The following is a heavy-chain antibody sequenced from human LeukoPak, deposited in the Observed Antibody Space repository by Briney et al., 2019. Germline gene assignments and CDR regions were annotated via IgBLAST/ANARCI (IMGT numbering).Heavy chain of an antibody. CDR3: ARGDFDWLLFFDY. Sequence: GGSLRLSCAASGFTVGSNYMSWVRQAPGKGLEWVSVIYSGGSTYYAVSVKGRFTISRDNSKNTLYLQMNSLRAEDTAVYYCARGDFDWLLFFDYWGQGTLVTVSS. J-gene: IGHJ4*02. D-gene: IGHD3-9*01. V-gene: IGHV3-66*01. CDR1: GFTVGSNY. CDR2: IYSGGST.